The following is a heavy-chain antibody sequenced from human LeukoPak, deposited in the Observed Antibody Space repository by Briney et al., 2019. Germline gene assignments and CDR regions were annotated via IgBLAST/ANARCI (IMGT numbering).Heavy chain of an antibody. CDR2: IYYSGST. D-gene: IGHD6-13*01. CDR3: ASLGIAAAGTGDY. Sequence: SETLSPTCTVSGGSISSYYWSWIRQPPGKGLEWIGYIYYSGSTNYNPSLKSRVTISVDTSKNQFSLKLSSVTAADTAVYYCASLGIAAAGTGDYWGQGTLVTVSS. CDR1: GGSISSYY. V-gene: IGHV4-59*01. J-gene: IGHJ4*02.